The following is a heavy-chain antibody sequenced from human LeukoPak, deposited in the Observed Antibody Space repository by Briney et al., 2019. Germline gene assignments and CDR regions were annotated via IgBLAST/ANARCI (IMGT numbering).Heavy chain of an antibody. CDR2: ISGSGGST. V-gene: IGHV3-23*01. J-gene: IGHJ4*02. CDR1: GFSFSSYV. Sequence: GGSLRLSCAASGFSFSSYVMSWVRQAPGKGLEWVSTISGSGGSTYYADSVKGRFTISRDNSKKTLYLQMNSLRAEDTAVYCCARVIIGPSYYFDYWGQGTQVTVSS. CDR3: ARVIIGPSYYFDY. D-gene: IGHD3-10*01.